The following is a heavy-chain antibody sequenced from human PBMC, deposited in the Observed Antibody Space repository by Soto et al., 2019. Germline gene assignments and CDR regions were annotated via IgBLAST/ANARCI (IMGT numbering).Heavy chain of an antibody. CDR2: ISGSGGST. CDR3: AKDGLLGFHYYHYYGMAV. D-gene: IGHD1-26*01. V-gene: IGHV3-23*01. Sequence: PGGSLRLSCAASGFTFSSYAMSWVRQAPGKGLEWVSAISGSGGSTYYADSVKGRFTISRDNSKNTLYLQMNSLRAEDTAVYYCAKDGLLGFHYYHYYGMAVCGQGTTVSVSS. J-gene: IGHJ6*02. CDR1: GFTFSSYA.